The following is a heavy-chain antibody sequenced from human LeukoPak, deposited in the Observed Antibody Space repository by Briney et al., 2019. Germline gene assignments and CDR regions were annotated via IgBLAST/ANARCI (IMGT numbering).Heavy chain of an antibody. D-gene: IGHD4-17*01. Sequence: SQTLSLTCSVSGGSISIGSYYWTWIRQPAGEGLEWIGRMYASGNSDYNPSLKSRVTISVDKSKNQFSLKLSSVTAADTAVYYCARMHHGDYKSRGLDYWGQGTLVTVSS. CDR3: ARMHHGDYKSRGLDY. CDR1: GGSISIGSYY. V-gene: IGHV4-61*02. J-gene: IGHJ4*02. CDR2: MYASGNS.